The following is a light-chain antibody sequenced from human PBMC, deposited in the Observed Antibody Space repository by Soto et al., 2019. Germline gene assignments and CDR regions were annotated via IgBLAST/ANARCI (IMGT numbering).Light chain of an antibody. CDR3: SSYTSSSTL. CDR1: SSNIGNNA. Sequence: QSVLTQPPSLSEAPRQRVAISCSGSSSNIGNNAVNWYQQLPGKTPKLMIYEVSNRPSGVSNRFSGSKSGNTASLTISGLQAEDEADYYCSSYTSSSTLFGGGTQLTVL. CDR2: EVS. J-gene: IGLJ2*01. V-gene: IGLV1-36*01.